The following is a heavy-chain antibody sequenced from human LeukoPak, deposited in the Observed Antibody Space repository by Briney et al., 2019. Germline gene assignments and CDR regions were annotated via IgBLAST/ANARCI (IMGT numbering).Heavy chain of an antibody. CDR3: ARDRSSLNGMDV. V-gene: IGHV3-74*01. J-gene: IGHJ6*02. CDR1: GFTFSNYW. Sequence: GGSLRLSCAASGFTFSNYWMHWVRQVPGKGRVWVSRIASDGSVTNYADSVKGRFTISRDNAKNTLYLQMNSLRVEDTAVYYCARDRSSLNGMDVWGQGTTVTVSS. CDR2: IASDGSVT.